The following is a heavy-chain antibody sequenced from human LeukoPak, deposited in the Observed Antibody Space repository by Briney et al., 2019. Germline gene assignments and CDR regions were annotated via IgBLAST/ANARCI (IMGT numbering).Heavy chain of an antibody. CDR1: GYTFTSYG. V-gene: IGHV1-18*01. CDR3: ARGPDYDISTGYYTP. D-gene: IGHD3-9*01. Sequence: ASVKVSCKASGYTFTSYGISWVREAPGQGLEWMGWISAYNGNTNYAQKLQGRVTMTTDTSTSTAYMELRSLRSDDTAVYYCARGPDYDISTGYYTPWSQGTLVTVSS. J-gene: IGHJ5*02. CDR2: ISAYNGNT.